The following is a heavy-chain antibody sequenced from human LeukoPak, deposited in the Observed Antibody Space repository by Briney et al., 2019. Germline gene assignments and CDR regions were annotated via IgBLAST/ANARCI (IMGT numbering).Heavy chain of an antibody. CDR1: GFTFSSYA. V-gene: IGHV3-23*05. J-gene: IGHJ4*01. Sequence: GGSLRLSCAASGFTFSSYAMSWVRQAPGKGLEWISSLSSGRSPSYSDSLEGRLTMSSDNARNTLYLQMDNLRGEDTAMYYCARQLGYCAAGTCYFDSWGHGTQVTVSS. CDR3: ARQLGYCAAGTCYFDS. CDR2: LSSGRSP. D-gene: IGHD1-1*01.